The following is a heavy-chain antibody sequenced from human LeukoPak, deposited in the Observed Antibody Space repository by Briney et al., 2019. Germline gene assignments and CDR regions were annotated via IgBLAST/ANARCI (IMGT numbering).Heavy chain of an antibody. CDR3: ARGPATGDFDY. D-gene: IGHD1-14*01. J-gene: IGHJ4*02. CDR1: GYRFTAYY. Sequence: ASVKVSCKASGYRFTAYYIHWMRQAPGQGLEWMAWINPNSGGTSIEQKFQGRVTLTRDTSIHTTYMELSRLRSDDTAVYYCARGPATGDFDYWGQGTLVTVSS. CDR2: INPNSGGT. V-gene: IGHV1-2*02.